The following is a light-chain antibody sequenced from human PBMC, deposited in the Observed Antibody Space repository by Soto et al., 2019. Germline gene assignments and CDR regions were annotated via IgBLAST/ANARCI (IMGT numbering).Light chain of an antibody. CDR2: RDN. J-gene: IGLJ1*01. CDR3: AAWDDTVRSYV. Sequence: QSVLTHPPSVSGTPGQRVTISCSGGISNIGTNYVPWFQHLPGTAPKVLSNRDNQRPSGGPDRFSGSKSGTSASLAISGLRSEDEAEYYCAAWDDTVRSYVFGTGTKVTVL. CDR1: ISNIGTNY. V-gene: IGLV1-47*01.